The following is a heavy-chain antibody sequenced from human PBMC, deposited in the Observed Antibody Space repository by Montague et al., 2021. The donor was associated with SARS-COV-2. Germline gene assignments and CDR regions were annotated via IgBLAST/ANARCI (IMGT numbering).Heavy chain of an antibody. J-gene: IGHJ4*02. Sequence: SETLSPTCTVSGGSISSSNYYWSWIRQPPGKGLEWIGSIYYSGTTYYNPSLQSRVTISVDTSKKQFSLKLSSVTAADTAVYYCARETYTSGWFQRFDYWGQGTLVTVSS. D-gene: IGHD6-19*01. CDR2: IYYSGTT. CDR3: ARETYTSGWFQRFDY. V-gene: IGHV4-39*01. CDR1: GGSISSSNYY.